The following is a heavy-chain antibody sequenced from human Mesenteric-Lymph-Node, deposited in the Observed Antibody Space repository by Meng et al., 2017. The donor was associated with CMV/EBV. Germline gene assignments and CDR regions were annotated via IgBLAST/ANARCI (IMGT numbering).Heavy chain of an antibody. V-gene: IGHV3-74*01. CDR1: GFTFGNYR. J-gene: IGHJ5*02. D-gene: IGHD1-26*01. Sequence: GESLKISCAASGFTFGNYRMHWVRQAPGKGLVWVSHMSSDGSTTNYAGSVKGRFTISRDNANGSLYLQMNSLRAEDSAFYYCARDAVGATPRNWFDPWGQGTLVTVSS. CDR2: MSSDGSTT. CDR3: ARDAVGATPRNWFDP.